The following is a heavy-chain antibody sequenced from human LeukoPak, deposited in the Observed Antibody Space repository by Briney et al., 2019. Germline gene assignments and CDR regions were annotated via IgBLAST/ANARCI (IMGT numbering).Heavy chain of an antibody. D-gene: IGHD3-22*01. Sequence: GGSLRLSCTASGFTFSDYSMSWVRQAPGAGLEWVSAISPAGDSTTDADSVKGRSTISRDNSKSTLYLQMNSLRAEDTAMYYCVRQYSYDSSGYYPWDYWGQGTLVTVSS. J-gene: IGHJ4*02. CDR1: GFTFSDYS. V-gene: IGHV3-23*01. CDR2: ISPAGDST. CDR3: VRQYSYDSSGYYPWDY.